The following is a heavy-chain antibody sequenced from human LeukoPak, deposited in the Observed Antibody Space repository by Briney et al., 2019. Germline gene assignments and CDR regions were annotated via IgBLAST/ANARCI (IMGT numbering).Heavy chain of an antibody. D-gene: IGHD3-10*01. CDR1: GGSISSYY. Sequence: PSETLSLTCTVSGGSISSYYWSWIRQPAGKGLEWIGRIYTSGSTNYNPSLKSRVTMSVDTSKNQFSLKLSSVTAADTAVYYCAREASMVRGVITNRAYYYYYYMDVWGKGTTVTISS. CDR3: AREASMVRGVITNRAYYYYYYMDV. CDR2: IYTSGST. V-gene: IGHV4-4*07. J-gene: IGHJ6*03.